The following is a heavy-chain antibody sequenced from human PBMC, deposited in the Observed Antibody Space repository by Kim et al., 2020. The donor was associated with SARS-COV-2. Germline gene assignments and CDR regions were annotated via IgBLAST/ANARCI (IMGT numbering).Heavy chain of an antibody. J-gene: IGHJ4*02. CDR2: IIPIFGTA. V-gene: IGHV1-69*13. Sequence: SVKVSCKASGGTFSSYAISWVRQAPGQGLEWMGGIIPIFGTANYAQKFQGRVTITADESTSTAYMELSSLRSEDTAVYYCASSRFKDDDYGDRFDYWGQGTLVTVSS. CDR1: GGTFSSYA. D-gene: IGHD4-17*01. CDR3: ASSRFKDDDYGDRFDY.